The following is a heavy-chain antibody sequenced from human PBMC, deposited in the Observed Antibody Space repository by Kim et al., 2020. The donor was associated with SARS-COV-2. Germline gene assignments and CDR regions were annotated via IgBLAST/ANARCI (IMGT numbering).Heavy chain of an antibody. J-gene: IGHJ4*02. V-gene: IGHV3-23*01. CDR2: ISGSGGST. CDR3: AKDGYDFWSGYYWGRYFDY. D-gene: IGHD3-3*01. CDR1: GFTFSSYA. Sequence: GGSLRLSCAASGFTFSSYAMSWVRQAPGKGLEWVSAISGSGGSTYYADSVKGRFTISRDNSKNTLYLQMNSLRAEDTAVYYCAKDGYDFWSGYYWGRYFDYWGQGTLVTVSS.